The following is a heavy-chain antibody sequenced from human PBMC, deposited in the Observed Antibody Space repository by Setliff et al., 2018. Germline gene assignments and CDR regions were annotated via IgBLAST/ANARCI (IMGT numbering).Heavy chain of an antibody. CDR3: ATPALFATGWFGYHGMDV. CDR2: IKSKSDGETP. CDR1: GFTFDNAW. J-gene: IGHJ6*02. D-gene: IGHD3-10*01. V-gene: IGHV3-15*01. Sequence: GGSLRLSCVASGFTFDNAWLSWVRQAPGKGLEWVGRIKSKSDGETPDYAAPVKGRFTISRDDSKNTLYLQMNSLKTEDTAVYYCATPALFATGWFGYHGMDVWGQGTTVTVSS.